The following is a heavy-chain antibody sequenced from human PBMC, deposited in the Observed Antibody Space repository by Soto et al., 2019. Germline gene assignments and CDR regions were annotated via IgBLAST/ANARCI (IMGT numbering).Heavy chain of an antibody. J-gene: IGHJ6*02. CDR1: GFTFSSYS. CDR3: ARADSGYAHGYFYYGMDV. D-gene: IGHD5-12*01. Sequence: EVQLVESGGGLVQPGGSLRLSCAASGFTFSSYSMNWVRQAPGKGLEWGSYISSSSSTIYYADSVKGRFTISRDNAKNSLYLQMNSLRAEDTAVYYCARADSGYAHGYFYYGMDVWGLGTTVTVSS. CDR2: ISSSSSTI. V-gene: IGHV3-48*01.